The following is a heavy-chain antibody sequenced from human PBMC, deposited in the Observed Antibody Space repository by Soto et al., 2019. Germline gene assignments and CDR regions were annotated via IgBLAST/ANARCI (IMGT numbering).Heavy chain of an antibody. CDR1: GGSINSDDHY. CDR2: IYKSGTT. Sequence: SETLSLTCSVSGGSINSDDHYWTWIRQPPGKGLEWIGPIYKSGTTNYNPSLKSRITVSIDTSKNQFSLNLTSVTAADTALYYCASQRRGGYWFAPWGQGTPVTVSS. CDR3: ASQRRGGYWFAP. J-gene: IGHJ5*02. V-gene: IGHV4-30-4*01.